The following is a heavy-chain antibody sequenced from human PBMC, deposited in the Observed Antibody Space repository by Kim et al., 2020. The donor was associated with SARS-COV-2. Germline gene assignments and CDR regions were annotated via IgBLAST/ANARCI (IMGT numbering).Heavy chain of an antibody. CDR2: TKSKTDGGTT. CDR3: TTPKAHLLRYFGYYYYGMDV. Sequence: GGSLRLSCAASGFTFSNAWMSWVRQAPGKGLEWVGRTKSKTDGGTTEYAAPVKGRLTISRDDSKNTMYLQMNSLKTEDTAVYYCTTPKAHLLRYFGYYYYGMDVWGQGTTVTVSS. J-gene: IGHJ6*02. D-gene: IGHD3-9*01. CDR1: GFTFSNAW. V-gene: IGHV3-15*01.